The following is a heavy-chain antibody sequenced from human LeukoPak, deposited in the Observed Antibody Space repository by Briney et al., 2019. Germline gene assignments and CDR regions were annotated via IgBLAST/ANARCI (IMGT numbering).Heavy chain of an antibody. V-gene: IGHV3-23*01. D-gene: IGHD5-24*01. J-gene: IGHJ4*02. Sequence: GGSLRLSCAASGFTFSSYGMSWVRQAPGKGLEWVSAISGSGGSTYYADSVKGRFTISRDNAKNSLYLQMNSLRAENTAVYYCARPRGNVEMAKNPFDYWGQGTLVTVSS. CDR2: ISGSGGST. CDR3: ARPRGNVEMAKNPFDY. CDR1: GFTFSSYG.